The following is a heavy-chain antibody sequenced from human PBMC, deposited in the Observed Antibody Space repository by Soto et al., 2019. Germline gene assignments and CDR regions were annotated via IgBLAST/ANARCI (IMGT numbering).Heavy chain of an antibody. CDR3: ARVTYYYDSSGSPKRGAPGPLGVPFDAFDI. Sequence: GGSLRLSCATSEFTFSSYAMSWVRQAPGKGLEWVSGIYGSGSSTSYADSVKGRFTISRDNSKNTLYLQMNSLRAEDTAVYYCARVTYYYDSSGSPKRGAPGPLGVPFDAFDIWGQGTMVTVSS. V-gene: IGHV3-23*05. D-gene: IGHD3-22*01. CDR1: EFTFSSYA. J-gene: IGHJ3*02. CDR2: IYGSGSST.